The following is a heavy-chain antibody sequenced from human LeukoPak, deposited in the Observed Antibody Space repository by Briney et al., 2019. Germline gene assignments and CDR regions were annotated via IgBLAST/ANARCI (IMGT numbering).Heavy chain of an antibody. CDR3: ARALYDSSGYEGYYFDY. D-gene: IGHD3-22*01. V-gene: IGHV4-39*07. J-gene: IGHJ4*02. CDR2: IYYSGST. Sequence: PSETLSLTCTVSGGSISSSSYYWGWIRQPPGKGLEWIGSIYYSGSTYYNPSLKSRVTISVDRSKNQFSLKLSSVTAADTAVYYCARALYDSSGYEGYYFDYWGQGTLVTVSS. CDR1: GGSISSSSYY.